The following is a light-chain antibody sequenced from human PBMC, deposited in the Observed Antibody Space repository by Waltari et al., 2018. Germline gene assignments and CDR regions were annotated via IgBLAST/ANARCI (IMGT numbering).Light chain of an antibody. CDR3: QQYESLPLT. V-gene: IGKV1-33*01. J-gene: IGKJ4*01. CDR2: DVS. CDR1: QQVPHY. Sequence: DIQMTQSPSSLSASVGDRVTITCQASQQVPHYLNWYQQKPGKAPKLLIYDVSNLQSGVPSRFSGTGSGTKFTFTISALQADDIGTYYCQQYESLPLTFGGGTKVEIK.